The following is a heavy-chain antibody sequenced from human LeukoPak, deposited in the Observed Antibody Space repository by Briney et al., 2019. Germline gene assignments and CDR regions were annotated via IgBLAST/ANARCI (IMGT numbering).Heavy chain of an antibody. D-gene: IGHD6-13*01. CDR3: ARDFMYSISCAGC. Sequence: GGTLRLSCAASGFTFSGYWMHWVRQTPGKGLMWVARIKSDGSTIYADSVKGRFTISRDNAKNTLYLQMNSLRVEDTAVYYCARDFMYSISCAGCWGQGTLVTVSS. CDR1: GFTFSGYW. J-gene: IGHJ4*02. CDR2: IKSDGST. V-gene: IGHV3-74*01.